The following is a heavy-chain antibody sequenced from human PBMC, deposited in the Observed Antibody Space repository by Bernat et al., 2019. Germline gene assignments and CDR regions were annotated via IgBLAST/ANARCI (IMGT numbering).Heavy chain of an antibody. V-gene: IGHV3-49*03. CDR1: GFTFGDYP. CDR3: ARAGRLSGDSFDL. CDR2: IRTQGYGATT. D-gene: IGHD6-19*01. J-gene: IGHJ5*02. Sequence: EVRLVESGGGLVEPGRSLRLSCRASGFTFGDYPMSWFRQAPGKGLELVGYIRTQGYGATTGFAESVKGRFAISRDDSNSIAYLQMDSLKTEDTAVYYCARAGRLSGDSFDLWGQGTLVTVSS.